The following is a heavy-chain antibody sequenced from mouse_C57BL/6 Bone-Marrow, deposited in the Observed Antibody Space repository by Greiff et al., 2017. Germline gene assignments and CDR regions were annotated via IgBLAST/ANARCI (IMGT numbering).Heavy chain of an antibody. CDR3: ARRDYSNYEGAIDY. D-gene: IGHD2-5*01. CDR2: ISSGGSYT. Sequence: EVQRVESGGDLVKPGGSLKLSCAASGFTFSSYGMSWVRQTPDKRLEWVATISSGGSYTYYPDSVKGRFTISRDNAKNTLYLQMSSLKSEDTAMYYCARRDYSNYEGAIDYWGQGTSVTVSS. CDR1: GFTFSSYG. V-gene: IGHV5-6*01. J-gene: IGHJ4*01.